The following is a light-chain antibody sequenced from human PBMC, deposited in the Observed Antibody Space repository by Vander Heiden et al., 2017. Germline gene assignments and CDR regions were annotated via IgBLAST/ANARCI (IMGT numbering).Light chain of an antibody. CDR3: QQANSFRPGLT. CDR2: AAS. Sequence: DIQMTQPPSSVPASLGDRVTMTSQASQRIDGWLAWYQQKPGKGHKLLIYAASSLQSGVPARFRGSGSGTDFTLTISSLQPEDFATDDYQQANSFRPGLTFGGGTKVEIK. J-gene: IGKJ4*01. V-gene: IGKV1-12*01. CDR1: QRIDGW.